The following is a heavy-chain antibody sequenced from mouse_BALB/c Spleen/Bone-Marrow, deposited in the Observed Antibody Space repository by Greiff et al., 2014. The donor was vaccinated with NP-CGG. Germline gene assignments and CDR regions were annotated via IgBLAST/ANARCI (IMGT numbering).Heavy chain of an antibody. V-gene: IGHV5-6*02. J-gene: IGHJ3*01. Sequence: DVMLVESGGDLVKPGGSLKLSCAASGFTFSSYGMSWVRQTPDKRLEWVATIYNGGTYTYYPDSVKGRFTISRDNAKNTLYLQMSSLKSEDAATYYCALNWDSAYWGQGTLVTVSA. CDR3: ALNWDSAY. CDR1: GFTFSSYG. CDR2: IYNGGTYT. D-gene: IGHD4-1*02.